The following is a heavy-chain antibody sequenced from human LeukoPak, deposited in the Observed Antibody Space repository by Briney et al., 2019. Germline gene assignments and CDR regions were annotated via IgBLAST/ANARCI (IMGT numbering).Heavy chain of an antibody. D-gene: IGHD2-21*02. V-gene: IGHV3-23*01. CDR2: ISGSGGST. CDR1: GFTFSGSA. J-gene: IGHJ4*02. Sequence: GGSLRLSCAASGFTFSGSAMHWVRQAPGKGLEWVSAISGSGGSTYYADSVKGRFTISRDNSKNTLYLQMNSLRAEDTAVYYCTTTKPSVTAFDYWGQGTLVTVSS. CDR3: TTTKPSVTAFDY.